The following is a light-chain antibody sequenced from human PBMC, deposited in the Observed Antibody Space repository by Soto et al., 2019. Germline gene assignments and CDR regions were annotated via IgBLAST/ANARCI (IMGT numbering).Light chain of an antibody. Sequence: DIQVAQSPSSLSASVGERVTITCRASQRIDNFLAWYQQKPGKVPKLLIYAASTLESGVPSRFSASGSGIDFTLTISRLQPEDVATYYCQKYNSGPRTFGQGTKLEI. CDR1: QRIDNF. J-gene: IGKJ1*01. V-gene: IGKV1-27*01. CDR2: AAS. CDR3: QKYNSGPRT.